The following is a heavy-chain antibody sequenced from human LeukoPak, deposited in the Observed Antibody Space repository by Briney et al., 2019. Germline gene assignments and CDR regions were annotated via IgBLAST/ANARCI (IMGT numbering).Heavy chain of an antibody. D-gene: IGHD1-1*01. CDR2: ISFDGSNK. CDR1: GFTFSNYG. CDR3: AKALRYGYYFDY. Sequence: GGSLRLSCAASGFTFSNYGMHWVRQAPGKGLEGVAVISFDGSNKYYADSVKGRFTISRDNSKNTLYLQMNSLRAEDTAVYYCAKALRYGYYFDYWGQGTLVTVSS. J-gene: IGHJ4*02. V-gene: IGHV3-30*18.